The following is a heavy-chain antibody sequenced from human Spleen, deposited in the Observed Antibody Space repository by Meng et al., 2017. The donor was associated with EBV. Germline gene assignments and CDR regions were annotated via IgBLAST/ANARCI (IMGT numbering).Heavy chain of an antibody. J-gene: IGHJ5*02. CDR3: ARGGGYGDYEGWFDP. Sequence: QPQRHRSGSGLVKPSTTLSLTCAVSGDSINNCGFSRSWIPQPPGKGLDWIVYTYQSGSAYYNPSLKSRVTMSVDMSKNQFSLKRTSVTAADTAVYYCARGGGYGDYEGWFDPWGQGTLVTVSS. CDR2: TYQSGSA. CDR1: GDSINNCGFS. V-gene: IGHV4-30-2*01. D-gene: IGHD4-17*01.